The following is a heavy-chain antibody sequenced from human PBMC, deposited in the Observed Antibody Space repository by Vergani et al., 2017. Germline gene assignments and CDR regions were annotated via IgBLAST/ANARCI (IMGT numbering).Heavy chain of an antibody. D-gene: IGHD5-12*01. CDR3: ARDRGGGYSGYLPGEGGWFDP. J-gene: IGHJ5*02. CDR1: GYTFTGYY. CDR2: INPNSGGT. V-gene: IGHV1-2*04. Sequence: QVQLVQSGAEVKKPGASVKVSCKASGYTFTGYYMHWVRQAPGQGLEWMGWINPNSGGTNYAQKFQGWVTMTRDTSISTAYMELSRLRSDDTAVYYCARDRGGGYSGYLPGEGGWFDPWGQGTLVTVSS.